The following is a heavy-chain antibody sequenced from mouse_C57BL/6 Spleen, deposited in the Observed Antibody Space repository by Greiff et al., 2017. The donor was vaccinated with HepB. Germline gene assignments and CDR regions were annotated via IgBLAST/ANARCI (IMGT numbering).Heavy chain of an antibody. Sequence: QVQLQQPGAELVRPGSSVKLSCKASGYTFTSYWMHWVKQRPIQGLEWIGNIDPSDSDTHYNQKFKDKATLTVDKSSSTAYMQLSSLTSEDSAVYYCARSTVVATGYFDVWGTGTTVTVSS. CDR2: IDPSDSDT. CDR1: GYTFTSYW. V-gene: IGHV1-52*01. D-gene: IGHD1-1*01. CDR3: ARSTVVATGYFDV. J-gene: IGHJ1*03.